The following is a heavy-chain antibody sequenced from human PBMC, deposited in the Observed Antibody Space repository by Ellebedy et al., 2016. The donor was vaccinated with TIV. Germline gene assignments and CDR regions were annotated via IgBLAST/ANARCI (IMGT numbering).Heavy chain of an antibody. J-gene: IGHJ4*02. V-gene: IGHV4-59*08. CDR3: ARHSRGDILTGYFNS. Sequence: MPSETLSLTCTVSGGSISGDHWSWIRQPPGKGLEWIGYYDGSTTYKPSLKSRVTISVDTSKNQFSLKLTSVTAADTAVYYCARHSRGDILTGYFNSWGQGTPVTVSS. D-gene: IGHD3-9*01. CDR2: YDGST. CDR1: GGSISGDH.